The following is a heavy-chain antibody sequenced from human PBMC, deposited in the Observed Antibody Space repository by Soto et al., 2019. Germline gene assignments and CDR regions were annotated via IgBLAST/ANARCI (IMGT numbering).Heavy chain of an antibody. CDR1: GGTFSSYT. CDR3: ARGLGYCSGGSCGGLDY. V-gene: IGHV1-69*02. D-gene: IGHD2-15*01. Sequence: QVQLVQSGAEVKKPGSSVKVSCKASGGTFSSYTISWVRQAPGQGLEWMGRIIPILGIANYAQKFQGRVTITADKSTRTAYMELSSLRSEDTAVYYCARGLGYCSGGSCGGLDYWGQGTLVTVSS. J-gene: IGHJ4*02. CDR2: IIPILGIA.